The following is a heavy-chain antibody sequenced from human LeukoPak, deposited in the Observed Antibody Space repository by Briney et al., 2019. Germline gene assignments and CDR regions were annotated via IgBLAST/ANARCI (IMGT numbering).Heavy chain of an antibody. CDR3: ARADDKLLDY. V-gene: IGHV4-39*07. CDR1: GGSISSGSYY. D-gene: IGHD3-22*01. CDR2: IYYSGST. Sequence: TSETLSLTCTVSGGSISSGSYYWGWIRQLPGKGLEWIGNIYYSGSTYYNPSLKSRVSISVDTSKNQFSLKLTSVTAADTAVYYCARADDKLLDYWGQGTLVTVSS. J-gene: IGHJ4*02.